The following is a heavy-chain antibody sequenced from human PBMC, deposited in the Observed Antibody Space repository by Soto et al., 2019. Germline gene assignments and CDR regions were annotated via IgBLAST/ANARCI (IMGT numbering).Heavy chain of an antibody. J-gene: IGHJ4*02. CDR3: AKPYISSWRPEFDY. D-gene: IGHD6-13*01. CDR2: ISGSSGIT. Sequence: GGSMRLSCAASGFTFVTYVMSWVRQAPGKGLEWVSSISGSSGITYYAGSVKGRFTISRDNSKSTLYLQMNSLRAEDTAIYYCAKPYISSWRPEFDYWGQGTLVTVSS. CDR1: GFTFVTYV. V-gene: IGHV3-23*01.